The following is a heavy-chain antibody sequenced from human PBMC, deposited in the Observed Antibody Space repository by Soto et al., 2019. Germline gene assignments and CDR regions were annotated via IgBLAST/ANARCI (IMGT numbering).Heavy chain of an antibody. CDR3: ARDRRTVTTAGWFDP. D-gene: IGHD4-4*01. Sequence: SETLSLTCTVSGGSISSYYWSWIRQPAGKGLEWIGRIYTSGSTNYNPSLKSRVTMSVDTSKNQFSLKLSSVTAADTAVYYCARDRRTVTTAGWFDPWGQGTLVTGLL. V-gene: IGHV4-4*07. J-gene: IGHJ5*02. CDR2: IYTSGST. CDR1: GGSISSYY.